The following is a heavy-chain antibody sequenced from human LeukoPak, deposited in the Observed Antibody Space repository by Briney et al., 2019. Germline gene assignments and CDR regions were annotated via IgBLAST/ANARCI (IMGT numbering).Heavy chain of an antibody. CDR2: IYPGDSDT. D-gene: IGHD2-2*01. V-gene: IGHV5-51*01. CDR3: ARRRYCSSTSCDFDY. Sequence: KAGASLQISCQGSGYSFTSYWIGWVRQLPGKGLGWMGIIYPGDSDTKYSPSFQGQVTISADKSISTAYLQWSSLKASDTAMYYCARRRYCSSTSCDFDYWGQGTLVTVSS. J-gene: IGHJ4*02. CDR1: GYSFTSYW.